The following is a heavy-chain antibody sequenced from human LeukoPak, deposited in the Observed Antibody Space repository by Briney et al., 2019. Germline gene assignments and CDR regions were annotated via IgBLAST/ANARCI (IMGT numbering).Heavy chain of an antibody. D-gene: IGHD6-13*01. CDR3: ARIIIAATGTGYYYYHMDV. CDR2: ISSSSSYI. J-gene: IGHJ6*03. V-gene: IGHV3-21*01. Sequence: PGGSLRLSCAASGFTFSSYSMNWVRQAPGKGLEWVSSISSSSSYIYYADSVKGRFTISRDNAKNSLYLQMNSLRAEDTAVYYCARIIIAATGTGYYYYHMDVWGKGTTVTVSS. CDR1: GFTFSSYS.